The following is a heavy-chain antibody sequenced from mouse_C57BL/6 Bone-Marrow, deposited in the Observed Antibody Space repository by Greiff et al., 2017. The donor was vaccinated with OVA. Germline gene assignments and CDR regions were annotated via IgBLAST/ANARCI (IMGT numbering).Heavy chain of an antibody. CDR3: ARAAGTEGWYFDV. CDR2: IDPNSGGT. J-gene: IGHJ1*03. CDR1: GYTFTSYW. D-gene: IGHD4-1*01. V-gene: IGHV1-72*01. Sequence: QVHVKQSGAELVKPGASVKLSCKASGYTFTSYWMHWVKQRPGRGLEWIGRIDPNSGGTKYNEKFKSKATLTVDKPSSTAYMQLSSLTSEDSAVYYCARAAGTEGWYFDVWGTGTTVTVSS.